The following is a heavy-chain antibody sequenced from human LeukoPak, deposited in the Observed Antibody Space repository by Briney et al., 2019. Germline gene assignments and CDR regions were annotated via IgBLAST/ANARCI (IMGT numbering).Heavy chain of an antibody. Sequence: GGSLRLSCAASGFTFSNYGMNWVRQAPGKGLEWLSAISGNGGSTYYADSVKGRFTTSRDNSKNTLYLQMNSLRAEDTAIFYCAKDRLRYCSGGGCYSPVDYWGQGTLVTVSS. V-gene: IGHV3-23*01. CDR1: GFTFSNYG. CDR2: ISGNGGST. D-gene: IGHD2-15*01. J-gene: IGHJ4*02. CDR3: AKDRLRYCSGGGCYSPVDY.